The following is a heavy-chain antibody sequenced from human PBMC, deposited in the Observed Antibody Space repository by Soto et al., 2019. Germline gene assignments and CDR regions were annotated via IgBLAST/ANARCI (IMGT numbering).Heavy chain of an antibody. Sequence: QITLKETGPTLVKPTQTLTLTCTFSGFSLSTSGVGVGWIRQPPGKALEWLALIYWDDDKRDSPSLKSRLTITKDTSKNQVVLTMTNMDPVDTATYYCAHASTATDYYNYYMDVWGKGTTVTASS. CDR2: IYWDDDK. J-gene: IGHJ6*03. V-gene: IGHV2-5*02. CDR3: AHASTATDYYNYYMDV. CDR1: GFSLSTSGVG. D-gene: IGHD4-17*01.